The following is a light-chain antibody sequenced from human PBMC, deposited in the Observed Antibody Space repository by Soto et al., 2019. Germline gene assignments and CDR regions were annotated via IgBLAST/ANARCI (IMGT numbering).Light chain of an antibody. CDR1: QSLNTD. CDR2: DAS. Sequence: EILMTQSPDSLSVSPGETATLSCRASQSLNTDLAWYQQKPGQAPRLLIYDASNRATGIPARFSGSGSGTDFTLTISSLEPEDFAVYYCQQRSNWPPVTFGQGTRLEIK. V-gene: IGKV3-11*01. CDR3: QQRSNWPPVT. J-gene: IGKJ5*01.